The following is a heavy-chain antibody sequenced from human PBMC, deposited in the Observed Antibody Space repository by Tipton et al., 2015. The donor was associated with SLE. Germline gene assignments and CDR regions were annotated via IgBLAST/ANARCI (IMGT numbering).Heavy chain of an antibody. CDR2: INHSGST. D-gene: IGHD1-14*01. J-gene: IGHJ4*02. CDR3: ARHGGRTTFAY. CDR1: GGSFSDYY. Sequence: LRLACAVYGGSFSDYYWSWIRQPPGKGLEWIGEINHSGSTNYNPSLKSRVTISVDTSKNQFSLKLSSVTAADTAVYYCARHGGRTTFAYWGQGTLVTVSS. V-gene: IGHV4-34*01.